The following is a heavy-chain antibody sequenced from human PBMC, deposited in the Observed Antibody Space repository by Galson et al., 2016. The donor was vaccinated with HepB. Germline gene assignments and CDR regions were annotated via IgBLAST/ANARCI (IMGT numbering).Heavy chain of an antibody. J-gene: IGHJ5*02. Sequence: SETLSLTRSVSGGSVTSDICYWSWIRWSPGKGLEWIGYIYYTGSTNYNPSFSSRVTISVDTSKNQFSLRLTSVTAADTAVYYCARGMGRAAAGHNWFDPWGQGTLVTVSS. CDR3: ARGMGRAAAGHNWFDP. CDR1: GGSVTSDICY. V-gene: IGHV4-61*01. CDR2: IYYTGST. D-gene: IGHD6-13*01.